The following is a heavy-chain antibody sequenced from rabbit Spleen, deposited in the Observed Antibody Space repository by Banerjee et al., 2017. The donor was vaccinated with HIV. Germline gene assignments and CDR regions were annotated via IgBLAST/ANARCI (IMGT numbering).Heavy chain of an antibody. J-gene: IGHJ4*01. CDR3: ARGSAAMTMVITGFYFNL. CDR2: IYAGSSGST. Sequence: QSLEESGGDLVKPGASLTLTCTASGFSFSSSDYMCWVRQAPGKGLECIACIYAGSSGSTYYASWAKGRFTISKTSSTTVTLQMTSLTAADTATYFCARGSAAMTMVITGFYFNLWAQAPSSPS. CDR1: GFSFSSSDY. V-gene: IGHV1S40*01. D-gene: IGHD2-1*01.